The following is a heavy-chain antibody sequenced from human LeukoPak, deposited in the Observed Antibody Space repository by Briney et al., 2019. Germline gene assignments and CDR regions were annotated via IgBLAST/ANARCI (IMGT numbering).Heavy chain of an antibody. CDR3: ARGDYYGSGSYYDYFDY. D-gene: IGHD3-10*01. Sequence: SVKVSCKASGGTFSSYAISWVRQAPGQGLEWMGGIISIFGTANYAQKFQGRVTITADESTSTAYMELSSLRSEDTAVYYCARGDYYGSGSYYDYFDYWGQGTLVTVSS. J-gene: IGHJ4*02. CDR2: IISIFGTA. V-gene: IGHV1-69*13. CDR1: GGTFSSYA.